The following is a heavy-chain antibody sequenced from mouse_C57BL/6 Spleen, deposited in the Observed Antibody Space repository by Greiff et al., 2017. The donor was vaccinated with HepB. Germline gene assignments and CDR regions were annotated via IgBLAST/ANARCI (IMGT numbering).Heavy chain of an antibody. CDR1: GYAFTNYL. CDR2: INPGSGGT. Sequence: VQLQQSGAELVRPGTSVKVSCKASGYAFTNYLIEGVKQRPGQGLEWIGVINPGSGGTNYNEKFKGKATLTADKSSSTAYMQLSSLTSEDSAVYFCARFSSGGFAYWGQGTLVTVSA. CDR3: ARFSSGGFAY. V-gene: IGHV1-54*01. J-gene: IGHJ3*01. D-gene: IGHD1-3*01.